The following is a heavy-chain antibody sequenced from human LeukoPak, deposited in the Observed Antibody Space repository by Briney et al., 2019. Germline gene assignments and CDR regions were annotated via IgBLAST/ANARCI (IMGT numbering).Heavy chain of an antibody. D-gene: IGHD2-2*01. CDR1: GYTLTRYY. J-gene: IGHJ4*02. CDR2: INPSGGST. V-gene: IGHV1-46*01. CDR3: ASGTTDIVVVPATLRNYYFDY. Sequence: ASVKVSCKASGYTLTRYYIHWVRQAPGQGLEWMGIINPSGGSTSYAQKFQGRVTMTRDMSTSTVYMELSSLRSEDTAVYYCASGTTDIVVVPATLRNYYFDYWGQGTLVTVSS.